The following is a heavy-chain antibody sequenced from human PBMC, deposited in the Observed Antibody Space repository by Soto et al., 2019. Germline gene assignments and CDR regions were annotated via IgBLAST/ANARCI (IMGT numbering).Heavy chain of an antibody. CDR3: ARLTTHCSGGSCYPNWFDP. V-gene: IGHV1-18*04. Sequence: RASVKVSCKASGYTFTSYGISWVRQAPGQGLEWMGWISAYNGNTNYAQKLQGRVTMTTDTSTSTAYMELRSLRSDDTAVYYCARLTTHCSGGSCYPNWFDPWGQGTLVTVSS. CDR1: GYTFTSYG. D-gene: IGHD2-15*01. J-gene: IGHJ5*02. CDR2: ISAYNGNT.